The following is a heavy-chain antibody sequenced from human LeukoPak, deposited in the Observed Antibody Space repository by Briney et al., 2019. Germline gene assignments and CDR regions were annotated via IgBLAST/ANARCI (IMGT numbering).Heavy chain of an antibody. J-gene: IGHJ4*02. V-gene: IGHV1-24*01. Sequence: ASVKVSCKVSGYTLTELSMHWVRQAPGKGLEWMGGFDPEDGETIYAQKFQGRVTITEDTSTDTAYMELSSLRSEDTAVYYCATYPEPVYGGNSYENFDYWGQGTLVTVSS. CDR2: FDPEDGET. CDR3: ATYPEPVYGGNSYENFDY. D-gene: IGHD4-23*01. CDR1: GYTLTELS.